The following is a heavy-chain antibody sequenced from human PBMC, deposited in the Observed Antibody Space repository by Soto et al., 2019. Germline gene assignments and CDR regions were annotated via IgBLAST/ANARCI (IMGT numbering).Heavy chain of an antibody. CDR2: ISAYNGNT. V-gene: IGHV1-18*01. D-gene: IGHD3-9*01. Sequence: QVQLVQSGAEVKKPGASVKVSCKASGYTFTSYGISWVRQAPGQGLEWMGWISAYNGNTNYAQQLQGRVTMTTDTTTSTAYMELRSLRSDDTAVYYCARGGQELRYFDWLEHNWFDPWGQGTLVTVSS. CDR1: GYTFTSYG. J-gene: IGHJ5*02. CDR3: ARGGQELRYFDWLEHNWFDP.